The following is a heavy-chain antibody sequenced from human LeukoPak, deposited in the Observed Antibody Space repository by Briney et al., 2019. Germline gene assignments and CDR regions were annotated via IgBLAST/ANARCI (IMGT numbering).Heavy chain of an antibody. J-gene: IGHJ4*02. D-gene: IGHD1-26*01. Sequence: PGGSLRLSCAASGFTFSNYGMHWVRQAPGKGLEWVAFIRYDGSNKYYADSVKGRFTISRDNSKNTLYLQMNSLRAEDTAVYYCANSPVKKSGSYEGVDYWGQGTLVTVSS. CDR2: IRYDGSNK. CDR3: ANSPVKKSGSYEGVDY. V-gene: IGHV3-30*02. CDR1: GFTFSNYG.